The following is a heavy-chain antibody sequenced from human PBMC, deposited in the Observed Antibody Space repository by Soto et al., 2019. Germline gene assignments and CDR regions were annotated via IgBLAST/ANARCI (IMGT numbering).Heavy chain of an antibody. Sequence: ASVKVSCKASGYTFTSYYMHWVRQAPGQGLEWMGIINPSGGSTSYAQKFQGRVTMTRDTSTSTVYMELSSLRSEDTAVYYCARDRGIAVXGTQVTHGSYYYYGMDVWGQGTTVTVSS. D-gene: IGHD6-19*01. CDR2: INPSGGST. J-gene: IGHJ6*02. CDR1: GYTFTSYY. CDR3: ARDRGIAVXGTQVTHGSYYYYGMDV. V-gene: IGHV1-46*01.